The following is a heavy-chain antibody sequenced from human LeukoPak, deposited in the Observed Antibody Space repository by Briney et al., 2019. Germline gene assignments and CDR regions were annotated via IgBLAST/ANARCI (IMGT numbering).Heavy chain of an antibody. CDR3: ARGGYDSSGYPHGHFDY. V-gene: IGHV1-69*05. CDR1: GGTFSSYA. CDR2: IIPIFGTA. Sequence: ASVKVSCKASGGTFSSYAISWVRQAPGQGLEWMGGIIPIFGTANYAQKFQGRVTITTDESTSTAYMELSSLRSEDTAVYYCARGGYDSSGYPHGHFDYWGQGTLVTVSS. D-gene: IGHD3-22*01. J-gene: IGHJ4*02.